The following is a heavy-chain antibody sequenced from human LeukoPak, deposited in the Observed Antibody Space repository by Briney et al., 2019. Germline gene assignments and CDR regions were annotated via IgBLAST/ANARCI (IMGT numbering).Heavy chain of an antibody. D-gene: IGHD2-15*01. V-gene: IGHV3-48*04. CDR2: ISSSSSTI. CDR1: GFTFSSYS. J-gene: IGHJ4*02. Sequence: GGSLRLSCAASGFTFSSYSMNWVRQAPGKGLEWVSHISSSSSTIYYADSVKGRFTISRDNAKNSLYLQMNSLRAEDTAVYYCASESRVVAATQGATDYWGQGTLVTVSS. CDR3: ASESRVVAATQGATDY.